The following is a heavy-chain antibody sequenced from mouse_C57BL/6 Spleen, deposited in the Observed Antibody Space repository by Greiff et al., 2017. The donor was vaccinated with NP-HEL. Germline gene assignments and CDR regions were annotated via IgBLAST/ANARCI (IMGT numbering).Heavy chain of an antibody. Sequence: VQLQQSGPELVKPGASVKISCKASGYSFTGYYMNWVKQSPEKSLEWIGEINPSTGGTTYNQKFKAKATLTVDKSSSTAYMQLKSLTSEDSAVYYCARPSREGNYAMDYWGQGTSVTVSS. V-gene: IGHV1-42*01. CDR3: ARPSREGNYAMDY. CDR2: INPSTGGT. J-gene: IGHJ4*01. CDR1: GYSFTGYY.